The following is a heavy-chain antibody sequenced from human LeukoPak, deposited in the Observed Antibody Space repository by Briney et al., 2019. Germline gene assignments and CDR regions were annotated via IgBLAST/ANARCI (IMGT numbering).Heavy chain of an antibody. CDR1: GFTVSRYE. J-gene: IGHJ6*02. CDR3: ARPRRDNYYDYYGKDV. V-gene: IGHV3-48*03. D-gene: IGHD5-24*01. CDR2: ISSSDTTI. Sequence: GGSLRLSCAASGFTVSRYEMTWVRQAPGKGLEWVSNISSSDTTIHYADSVKGRFTISRDNARNSLYLQMNSLRAEDTAVYYCARPRRDNYYDYYGKDVWGQGTTVTVSS.